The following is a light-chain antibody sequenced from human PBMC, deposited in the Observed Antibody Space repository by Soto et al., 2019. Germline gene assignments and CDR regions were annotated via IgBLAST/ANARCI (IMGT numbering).Light chain of an antibody. CDR3: QQYESSSPT. J-gene: IGKJ1*01. CDR2: DAD. CDR1: QSINSW. V-gene: IGKV1-5*01. Sequence: DIQMTQSPSTLAASVGDRVAITCRASQSINSWLAWYRWAPGKDPKLLIYDADSLEGGVPSRFSGSGSGTEFTLIITRLQPEDFATYYCQQYESSSPTFGQGTKVDIK.